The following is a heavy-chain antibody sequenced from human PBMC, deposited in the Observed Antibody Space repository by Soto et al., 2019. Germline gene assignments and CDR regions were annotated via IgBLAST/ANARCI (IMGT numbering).Heavy chain of an antibody. CDR1: GFTFRSYG. CDR2: IWFDGSKK. D-gene: IGHD2-2*01. J-gene: IGHJ6*02. Sequence: QMQLVASGGGVVQPGRSLRLSCAASGFTFRSYGIHWVRQAPGTGLEWVALIWFDGSKKYYVDSVKGRFAVSRDNSKNTMDLQRNSLRVEDTAVYDCARDRLVPSGYGMDVWGQGTTVTVSS. V-gene: IGHV3-33*01. CDR3: ARDRLVPSGYGMDV.